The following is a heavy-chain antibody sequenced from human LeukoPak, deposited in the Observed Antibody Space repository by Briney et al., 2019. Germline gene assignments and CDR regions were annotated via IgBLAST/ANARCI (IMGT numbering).Heavy chain of an antibody. CDR1: GGSVSDYY. CDR2: IYHTGST. Sequence: SETLSLTCTISGGSVSDYYWSWIRQSPGKGLEWIGYIYHTGSTSYSPSLKSRVTISADTSQNQFSLKLSSVTAADTAVYYCASRKLGNDYWGQGTLVAVSS. V-gene: IGHV4-59*02. J-gene: IGHJ4*02. CDR3: ASRKLGNDY. D-gene: IGHD7-27*01.